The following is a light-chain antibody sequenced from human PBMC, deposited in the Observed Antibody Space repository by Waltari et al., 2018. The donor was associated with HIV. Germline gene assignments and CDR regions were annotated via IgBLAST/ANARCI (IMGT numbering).Light chain of an antibody. J-gene: IGLJ1*01. CDR1: SSDVGGYNY. Sequence: QSALTQPASVSGSPGQSITISCTGTSSDVGGYNYVSWYQQHPGKAPKLMFYAISNRAAGFSNRVSGSKSGNTASLTISGLQAEDEADYYCSSYTSSRSYVFGTGTRVTV. V-gene: IGLV2-14*03. CDR2: AIS. CDR3: SSYTSSRSYV.